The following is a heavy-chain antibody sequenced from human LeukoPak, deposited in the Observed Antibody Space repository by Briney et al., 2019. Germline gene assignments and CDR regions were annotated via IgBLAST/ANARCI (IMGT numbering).Heavy chain of an antibody. D-gene: IGHD2/OR15-2a*01. Sequence: PSETLSLTCTVSGDSISSHYWSWIRQPPGKGLEWIGCIYCSGGTNYNPSLKSRITISVDTSNKQFSLRLSSVTAADTAVYYCARERLIAGSTVFDYWGQGTLVTVSS. CDR2: IYCSGGT. CDR3: ARERLIAGSTVFDY. J-gene: IGHJ4*02. V-gene: IGHV4-59*11. CDR1: GDSISSHY.